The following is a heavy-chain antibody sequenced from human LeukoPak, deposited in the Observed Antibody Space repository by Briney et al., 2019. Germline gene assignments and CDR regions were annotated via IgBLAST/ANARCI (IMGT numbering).Heavy chain of an antibody. CDR2: ISAYNGNT. J-gene: IGHJ4*02. CDR1: GYTFTSYG. V-gene: IGHV1-18*01. Sequence: ASVKVSCKASGYTFTSYGISWVRQAPGQGLEWMGWISAYNGNTNYAQKLQGRVTMTTDTSTSTAYMELRSLRSDDTAVYYCARDTYYYDSSGYYPFDYWGQGTLVTVSS. CDR3: ARDTYYYDSSGYYPFDY. D-gene: IGHD3-22*01.